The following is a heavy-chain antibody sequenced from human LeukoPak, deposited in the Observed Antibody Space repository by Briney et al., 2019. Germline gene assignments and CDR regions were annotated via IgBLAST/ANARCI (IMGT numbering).Heavy chain of an antibody. CDR3: ARDRSPHIVVVTASDY. V-gene: IGHV1-18*01. D-gene: IGHD2-21*02. CDR2: ISAYNGNT. Sequence: ASEKVSCKASGYTFTSYGISWVRQAPGQGLEWMGWISAYNGNTNYAQKLQGRVTMTTDTSTSTAYMELRSLRSDDTAVYYCARDRSPHIVVVTASDYWGQGTLVTVSS. J-gene: IGHJ4*02. CDR1: GYTFTSYG.